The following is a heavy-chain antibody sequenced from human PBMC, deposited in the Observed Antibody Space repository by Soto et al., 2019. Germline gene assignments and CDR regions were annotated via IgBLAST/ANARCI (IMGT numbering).Heavy chain of an antibody. Sequence: GASVKVSCKASGYTFTTYGINWVRQAPGQGLEWMGWISTYNRNTNYAQKVQGRVTMTTDTSTSTAYMELRSLTSDDAAVYYCAREGTVDIAATVPPWYSYYGMDVWGQGTTVTVSS. CDR3: AREGTVDIAATVPPWYSYYGMDV. D-gene: IGHD5-12*01. CDR2: ISTYNRNT. V-gene: IGHV1-18*01. CDR1: GYTFTTYG. J-gene: IGHJ6*02.